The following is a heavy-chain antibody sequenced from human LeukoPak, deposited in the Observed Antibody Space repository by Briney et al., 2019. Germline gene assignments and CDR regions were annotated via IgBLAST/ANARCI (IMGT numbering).Heavy chain of an antibody. J-gene: IGHJ1*01. CDR1: GFTFNSYA. Sequence: GGSLRLSCSASGFTFNSYAMHWVRQAPGKGLECVTTIRSNGDSTYYADSVKGRFTISRDNSKNTLYLQMSSLRPEDTAIYFCVKGVMVSTTYFQRWGQGTLVTVSS. CDR2: IRSNGDST. D-gene: IGHD5/OR15-5a*01. V-gene: IGHV3-64D*09. CDR3: VKGVMVSTTYFQR.